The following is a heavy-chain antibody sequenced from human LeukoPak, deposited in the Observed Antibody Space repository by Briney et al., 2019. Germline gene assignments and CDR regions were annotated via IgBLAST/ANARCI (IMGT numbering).Heavy chain of an antibody. CDR2: ISGSGGST. D-gene: IGHD6-19*01. Sequence: PGGSLRLSCAASGFTFSRYAMSWVRQAPGKGQEWVSAISGSGGSTYYADSVKGRFTISRDNSKNTLYLQMNSLRAEDTAVYYCAKSHPGVSGWLREIYWGQGTLVTVSS. CDR1: GFTFSRYA. J-gene: IGHJ4*02. V-gene: IGHV3-23*01. CDR3: AKSHPGVSGWLREIY.